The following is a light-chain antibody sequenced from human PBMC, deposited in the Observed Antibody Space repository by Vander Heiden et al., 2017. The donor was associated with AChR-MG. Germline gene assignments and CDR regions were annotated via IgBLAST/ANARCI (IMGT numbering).Light chain of an antibody. V-gene: IGLV1-40*01. CDR2: GNS. J-gene: IGLJ2*01. CDR1: SPNTAAGYD. CDR3: QSYDSSLAVV. Sequence: QSVLTQPPSLSGAPGQRVPIPSPGSSPNTAAGYDVHWYQQVPGTAPKLLIYGNSNRPSGVPDRFSGSKSVTSASLAITGLQAEDEADYDCQSYDSSLAVVFGGGTKLTVL.